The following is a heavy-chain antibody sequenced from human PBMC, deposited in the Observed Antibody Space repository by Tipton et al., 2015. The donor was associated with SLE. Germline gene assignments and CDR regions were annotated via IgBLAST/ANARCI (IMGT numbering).Heavy chain of an antibody. V-gene: IGHV4-34*12. J-gene: IGHJ6*03. CDR3: ARDWCSSTSCYGYYYMDV. CDR1: GGSLSGYY. Sequence: TLSLTCAVDGGSLSGYYWSWIRQSPGKGLEWIGEIFHGGSTIYSPSLKSRVTTSEDTSKNQFSLKLSSVTAADTAVYYCARDWCSSTSCYGYYYMDVWGKGTTVTVSS. CDR2: IFHGGST. D-gene: IGHD2-2*01.